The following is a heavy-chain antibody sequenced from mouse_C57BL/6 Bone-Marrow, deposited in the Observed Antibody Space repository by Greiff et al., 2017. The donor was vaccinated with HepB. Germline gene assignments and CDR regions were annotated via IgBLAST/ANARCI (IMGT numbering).Heavy chain of an antibody. CDR3: ARDYYGRWFAY. V-gene: IGHV5-15*01. CDR2: ISNLAYSI. D-gene: IGHD1-1*01. CDR1: GFTFSDYG. J-gene: IGHJ3*01. Sequence: EVMLVESGGGLVQPGGSLKLSCAASGFTFSDYGMAWVRQAPRKGPEWVAFISNLAYSIYYADTVTGRFTISRENAKNTLYLEMSSLRSEDTAMYYCARDYYGRWFAYWGQGTLVTVSA.